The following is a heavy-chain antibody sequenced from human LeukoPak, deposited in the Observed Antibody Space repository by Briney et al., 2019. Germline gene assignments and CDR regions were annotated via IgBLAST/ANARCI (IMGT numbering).Heavy chain of an antibody. Sequence: GGSLRLFCATCGFTFSTYGMHWVRQAPGKGLEWVTLISYDGSNTLYANSVKGRFTISRDNSKNTLYLQMNSLRAEDTAVYYCAKDWGISIHLVDPYWGRGTLGTVSS. CDR3: AKDWGISIHLVDPY. CDR2: ISYDGSNT. V-gene: IGHV3-30*18. CDR1: GFTFSTYG. J-gene: IGHJ4*02. D-gene: IGHD3-16*01.